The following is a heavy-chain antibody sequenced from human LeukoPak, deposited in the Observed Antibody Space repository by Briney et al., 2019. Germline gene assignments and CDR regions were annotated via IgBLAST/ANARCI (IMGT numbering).Heavy chain of an antibody. CDR2: IIPILGIA. D-gene: IGHD3-3*01. V-gene: IGHV1-69*04. Sequence: SVKVSCKASGGTFSSYAISWVRQAPGQGLEWMGRIIPILGIANYAQKFQGRVTITADKSTSTAYMELSSLRSEDTAVYYCARVTSTYYDFWSGYPGSDAFDIWGQGTMVTVSS. CDR3: ARVTSTYYDFWSGYPGSDAFDI. J-gene: IGHJ3*02. CDR1: GGTFSSYA.